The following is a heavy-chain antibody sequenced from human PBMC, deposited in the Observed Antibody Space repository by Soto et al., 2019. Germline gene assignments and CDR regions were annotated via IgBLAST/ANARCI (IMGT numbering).Heavy chain of an antibody. CDR1: GGTFSSYT. Sequence: QVQLVQSGAEVKKPGSSVKVSCKASGGTFSSYTISWVRQAPGQGLEWMGRIIPILGIANYAQKFQGRVTITADQSTGTAYMELSSLRSEDTAVYYCARDPHYRSGSYYTPSRWFDPWGQGTLVTVSS. CDR3: ARDPHYRSGSYYTPSRWFDP. J-gene: IGHJ5*02. V-gene: IGHV1-69*08. D-gene: IGHD3-10*01. CDR2: IIPILGIA.